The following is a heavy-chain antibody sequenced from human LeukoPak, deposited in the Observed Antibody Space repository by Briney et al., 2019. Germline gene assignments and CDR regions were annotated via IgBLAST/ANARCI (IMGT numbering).Heavy chain of an antibody. CDR1: GYTFTGYY. J-gene: IGHJ6*03. CDR2: INPNSGGT. D-gene: IGHD2-2*01. CDR3: ARDQHCSSTSCYAVRNYYYHYYYMDV. V-gene: IGHV1-2*02. Sequence: ASVKVSCKASGYTFTGYYMHWVRQAPGQGLEWMGWINPNSGGTNYAQKFQGRVTMTRDTSLSTAYMELSRLRSDDTAVYYCARDQHCSSTSCYAVRNYYYHYYYMDVWGKGTTVTVSS.